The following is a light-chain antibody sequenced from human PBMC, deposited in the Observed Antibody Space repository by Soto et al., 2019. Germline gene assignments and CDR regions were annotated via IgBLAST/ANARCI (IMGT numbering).Light chain of an antibody. CDR1: QSISSW. Sequence: DIKMTQTPSTLSTSVGDTVNVTCRASQSISSWLAWYQQKPGKAPKLLIYKASSLESGVPSRFSGSGSGTEFTLTISRLQPDELATYYCQQYNSYTWTAGQGTKVEI. J-gene: IGKJ1*01. CDR2: KAS. CDR3: QQYNSYTWT. V-gene: IGKV1-5*03.